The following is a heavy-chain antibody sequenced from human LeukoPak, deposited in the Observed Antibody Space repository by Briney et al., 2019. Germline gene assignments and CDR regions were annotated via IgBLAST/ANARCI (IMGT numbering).Heavy chain of an antibody. Sequence: GGSLRLSCAASGFTFSSYSMNWVRQAPGKGLEWVSYISGSSRSTIYYADSVKGRFTISRDNSKNTLYLEVISLTAEDTAVYYCAKDDAWLRFGEWSQGTLVTVSS. J-gene: IGHJ4*02. V-gene: IGHV3-48*01. CDR1: GFTFSSYS. CDR3: AKDDAWLRFGE. CDR2: ISGSSRSTI. D-gene: IGHD3-10*01.